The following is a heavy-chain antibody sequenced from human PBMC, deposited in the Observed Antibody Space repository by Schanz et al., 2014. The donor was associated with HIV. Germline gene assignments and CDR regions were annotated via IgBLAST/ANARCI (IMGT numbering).Heavy chain of an antibody. J-gene: IGHJ4*02. CDR2: ITWNNKVM. CDR3: VKDFTTWKGGFDY. V-gene: IGHV3-9*01. Sequence: EVQIVESGGGVVQPGRSLRLSCAASGFSFNDFAVHWVRQTPGKGLEWVSGITWNNKVMGYVDSVKGRFSITRDTAKNSLYLQMNDVRPEDTAFYYCVKDFTTWKGGFDYWGQGTLVIVSS. CDR1: GFSFNDFA. D-gene: IGHD1-1*01.